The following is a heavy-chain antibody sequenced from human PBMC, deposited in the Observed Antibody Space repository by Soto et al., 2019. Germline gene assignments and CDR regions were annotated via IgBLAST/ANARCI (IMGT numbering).Heavy chain of an antibody. CDR3: SRQASDFWSGKPQYYMDV. Sequence: ESVGGLVQPGGSLKLSCAASGFTFSGSAMHWVRQASGKGLEWVGRIRSKPNNYATAYGASVKGRFTISRDDSKNTAYLQMNSLNTEETAVYYCSRQASDFWSGKPQYYMDVWGKGTTVTVSS. CDR2: IRSKPNNYAT. D-gene: IGHD3-3*01. J-gene: IGHJ6*03. CDR1: GFTFSGSA. V-gene: IGHV3-73*01.